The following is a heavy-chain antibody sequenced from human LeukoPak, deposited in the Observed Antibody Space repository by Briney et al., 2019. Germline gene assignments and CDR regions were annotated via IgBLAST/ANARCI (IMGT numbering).Heavy chain of an antibody. CDR3: ARTTYDSSGYYRY. CDR2: INHSGST. V-gene: IGHV4-34*01. D-gene: IGHD3-22*01. J-gene: IGHJ4*02. Sequence: KPSETLSLTCAVYGGSFSGYYWSWIRQPPGKGLEWIGEINHSGSTNYNPSLKSRVTISVDTSKNQFSLKLSSVTAADTAVYYCARTTYDSSGYYRYWGQGTLVTVSS. CDR1: GGSFSGYY.